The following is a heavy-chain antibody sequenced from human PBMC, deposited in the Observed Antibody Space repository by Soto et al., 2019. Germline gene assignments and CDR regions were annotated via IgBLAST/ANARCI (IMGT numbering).Heavy chain of an antibody. Sequence: QVQLVESGGGLVKPGGSLRLSCAASGFTFSDYYMSWIRQAPGKGLEWVSSISSSGNTLYYADSVKGRFTMSRDNANKSLYLQMNSLRDEDTAMYYCAAEFAGYFDYWGQGALVTVSS. CDR1: GFTFSDYY. CDR2: ISSSGNTL. J-gene: IGHJ4*02. D-gene: IGHD3-10*01. V-gene: IGHV3-11*01. CDR3: AAEFAGYFDY.